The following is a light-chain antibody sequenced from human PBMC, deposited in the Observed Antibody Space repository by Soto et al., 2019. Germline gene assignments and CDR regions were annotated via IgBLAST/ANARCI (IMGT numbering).Light chain of an antibody. J-gene: IGKJ3*01. CDR1: QSISSW. V-gene: IGKV1-5*03. CDR2: KAS. Sequence: DIQMTQSPSTLSASVGDRVTISCRATQSISSWLAWYQQKPGKAPKLLIYKASSLESGVPSRFSGSESGTEFTLTISSLQPDDFAPYYFQQYTSYPFTFGPATKVDIK. CDR3: QQYTSYPFT.